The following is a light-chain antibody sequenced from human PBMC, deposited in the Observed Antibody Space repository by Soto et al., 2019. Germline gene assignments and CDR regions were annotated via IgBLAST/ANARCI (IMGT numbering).Light chain of an antibody. J-gene: IGKJ3*01. CDR3: QKYNSAPLIP. Sequence: DIQMTQSPSSLSASVGDRVTITCRASQGISNYLAWYQQKPGKVPKLLIYGASTLHSGVPSRFSGSGSGTDFTLTISSLQPEDVATYYCQKYNSAPLIPFCPGTKVDIK. CDR1: QGISNY. V-gene: IGKV1-27*01. CDR2: GAS.